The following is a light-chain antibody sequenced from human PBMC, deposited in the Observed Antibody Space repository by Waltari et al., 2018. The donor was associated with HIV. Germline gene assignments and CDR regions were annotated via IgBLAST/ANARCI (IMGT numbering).Light chain of an antibody. CDR2: DDS. V-gene: IGLV3-21*02. CDR1: RIGSKS. J-gene: IGLJ2*01. Sequence: SYVLTQPPSVSVAPGQTARITCGGSRIGSKSVHWYQQKPGQAPVLIVQDDSDRPSTIPERFYGANSGDTATLAMSKVEAGDEADYYCQVWEITDDHVVFGGGTKLTVL. CDR3: QVWEITDDHVV.